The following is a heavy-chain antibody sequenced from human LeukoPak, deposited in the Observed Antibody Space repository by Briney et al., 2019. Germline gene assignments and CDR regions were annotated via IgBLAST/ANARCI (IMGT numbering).Heavy chain of an antibody. CDR3: ARGDGYLSPYFDY. Sequence: SETLSLTCTVSGGSISSSSYYWGWIRQPPGKGLEWIGSIYYSGSTYYNPSLKSRVTISVDTSKNQFSLKLSSVTAADTAVYYCARGDGYLSPYFDYWGQGTLVTVSP. CDR1: GGSISSSSYY. V-gene: IGHV4-39*07. CDR2: IYYSGST. D-gene: IGHD5-24*01. J-gene: IGHJ4*02.